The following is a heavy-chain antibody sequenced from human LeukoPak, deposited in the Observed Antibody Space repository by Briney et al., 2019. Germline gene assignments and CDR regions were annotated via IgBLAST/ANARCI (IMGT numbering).Heavy chain of an antibody. CDR1: GGSISDNY. CDR2: AYYSGHT. Sequence: PSETLSLTCTVSGGSISDNYWSWIRQPPGKGLEWIGYAYYSGHTNYNSSLKSRVTMSVDTSKNQFSLKLTSVTAADTAIYYCVRHYCSSTRCYSFSDWGQGTLVTVSS. J-gene: IGHJ4*02. V-gene: IGHV4-59*08. CDR3: VRHYCSSTRCYSFSD. D-gene: IGHD2-2*01.